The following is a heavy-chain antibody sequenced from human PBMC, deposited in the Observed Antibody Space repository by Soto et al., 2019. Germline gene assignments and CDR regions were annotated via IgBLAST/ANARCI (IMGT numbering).Heavy chain of an antibody. J-gene: IGHJ5*01. CDR1: GFKISSSS. V-gene: IGHV3-48*02. CDR3: AKGSALSSSWFLAERFFDP. Sequence: PGGSLRLSCAAFGFKISSSSMNWVRQAPGRGLEWVAYISDSGSNTLYADSVKGRFTVSRDTAKNSLYLQMSGLRDEDRAVYYCAKGSALSSSWFLAERFFDPWGQGTLVTVSS. D-gene: IGHD6-13*01. CDR2: ISDSGSNT.